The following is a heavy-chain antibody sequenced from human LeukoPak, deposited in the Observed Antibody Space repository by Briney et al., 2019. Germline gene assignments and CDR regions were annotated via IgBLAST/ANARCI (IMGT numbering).Heavy chain of an antibody. CDR3: ARAPLVGIAVAGYFDY. D-gene: IGHD6-19*01. J-gene: IGHJ4*02. Sequence: ASVKVSCKASGGTFSSYAISWVRQAPGQGLEWMGGIIPIFGTANYAQKFQGRVTITADKSTSTAYMELSSLRSEDTAVYYCARAPLVGIAVAGYFDYWGQGTLATVSS. V-gene: IGHV1-69*06. CDR1: GGTFSSYA. CDR2: IIPIFGTA.